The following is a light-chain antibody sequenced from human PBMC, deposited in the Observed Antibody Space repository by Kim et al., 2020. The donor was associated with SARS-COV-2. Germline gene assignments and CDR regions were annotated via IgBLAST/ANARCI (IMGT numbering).Light chain of an antibody. Sequence: IVLTQYPVTLSLSPGERATLSCRASQRISGNSLAWYQQKPGQAPRLLLYGASDRATRTPDRFSGGGSGTYFTLTISSLEPVDFAVYYCKHCGGSLFTFGGGTKVDIK. CDR3: KHCGGSLFT. CDR2: GAS. CDR1: QRISGNS. V-gene: IGKV3-20*01. J-gene: IGKJ4*01.